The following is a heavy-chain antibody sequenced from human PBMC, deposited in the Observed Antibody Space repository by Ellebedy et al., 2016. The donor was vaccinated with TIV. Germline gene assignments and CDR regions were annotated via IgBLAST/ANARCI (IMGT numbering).Heavy chain of an antibody. CDR3: AKLAFSWGSWFDS. V-gene: IGHV4-39*01. D-gene: IGHD2/OR15-2a*01. J-gene: IGHJ5*01. CDR1: GGAISSNTYY. CDR2: INYSGTT. Sequence: MPSETLSLTCTVTGGAISSNTYYWAWIRQPPGKGLEWNGRINYSGTTYYNASLKSRIAITVDMSKNQFSLILSSVTAADTAVYYCAKLAFSWGSWFDSWGQGTLVTVSS.